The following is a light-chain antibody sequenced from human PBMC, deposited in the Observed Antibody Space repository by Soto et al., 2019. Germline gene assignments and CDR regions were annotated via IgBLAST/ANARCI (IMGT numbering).Light chain of an antibody. CDR3: QQRSNWPLT. V-gene: IGKV3-11*01. CDR1: QSVGSY. Sequence: IVLTQSPATLSLSPGERATLSCRASQSVGSYLAWYQQKPGQAPRLLIYDASNRATGIPARFRGSGSGSDFTLTISSLEPEDFAVYYCQQRSNWPLTFGGGTKVEIK. CDR2: DAS. J-gene: IGKJ4*01.